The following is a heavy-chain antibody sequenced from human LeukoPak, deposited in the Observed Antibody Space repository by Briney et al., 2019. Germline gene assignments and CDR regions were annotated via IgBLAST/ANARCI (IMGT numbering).Heavy chain of an antibody. CDR3: ARQPLESPYYDFWSGYYIGDY. CDR1: GGSISSSSYY. Sequence: SETLSLTCTVSGGSISSSSYYWGWIRQSPGKGLEWIGSIYYSGSTYYNPSLKSRVTISVDTSKNQFSLKLSSVTAADTAVYYCARQPLESPYYDFWSGYYIGDYWGQGTLVTVSS. D-gene: IGHD3-3*01. J-gene: IGHJ4*02. CDR2: IYYSGST. V-gene: IGHV4-39*01.